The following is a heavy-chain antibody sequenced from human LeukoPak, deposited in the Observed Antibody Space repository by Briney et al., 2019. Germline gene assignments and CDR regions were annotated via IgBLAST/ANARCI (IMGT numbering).Heavy chain of an antibody. D-gene: IGHD3-3*01. V-gene: IGHV4-59*08. CDR1: GGSISSYY. CDR2: IYYSGST. CDR3: ARLDDFWSPFDP. Sequence: SETLSLTCTVSGGSISSYYWSWIRQPPGKGLEWIGYIYYSGSTNYTPSLKSRVTISVDTSKNQFSLKLSSVTAADTAVYYCARLDDFWSPFDPWGQGTLVTVSS. J-gene: IGHJ5*02.